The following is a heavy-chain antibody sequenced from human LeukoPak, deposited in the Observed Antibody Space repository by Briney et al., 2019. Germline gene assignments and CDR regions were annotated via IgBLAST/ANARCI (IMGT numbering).Heavy chain of an antibody. J-gene: IGHJ4*02. CDR1: GYTFTSYG. CDR3: VGVVGIMVVVVVDY. D-gene: IGHD3-22*01. Sequence: ASVKVSCKASGYTFTSYGISWVRQAPGQGLEWMGWISAYNGNTNYAQKLQGRVTMTTDTSTSTANMDLRSMRSVGVGVFLCVGVVGIMVVVVVDYWGQGTLVTVSS. CDR2: ISAYNGNT. V-gene: IGHV1-18*03.